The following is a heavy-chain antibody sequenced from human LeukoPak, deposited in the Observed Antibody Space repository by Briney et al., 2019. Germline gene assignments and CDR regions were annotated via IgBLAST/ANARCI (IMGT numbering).Heavy chain of an antibody. CDR3: AKARYSSSWYSYFQH. V-gene: IGHV3-23*01. CDR2: ISGSGGST. Sequence: GGSLRLSCAASGFTFSGYAMSWVRQAPGKGLEWVSAISGSGGSTYYADSVKGRFTISRDNSKNTLYLQMNSLRAEDTAVYYCAKARYSSSWYSYFQHWGQGTLVTVSS. D-gene: IGHD6-13*01. J-gene: IGHJ1*01. CDR1: GFTFSGYA.